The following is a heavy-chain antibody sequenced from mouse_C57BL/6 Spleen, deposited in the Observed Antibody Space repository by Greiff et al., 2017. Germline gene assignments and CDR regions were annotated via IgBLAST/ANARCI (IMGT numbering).Heavy chain of an antibody. J-gene: IGHJ4*01. V-gene: IGHV1-19*01. CDR1: GYTFTDYY. D-gene: IGHD1-1*01. CDR3: ARGATVVAYYYAMDY. CDR2: INPYNGGT. Sequence: EVQLQESGPVLVKPGASVKLSCKASGYTFTDYYMNWVKQSHGKSLEWIGVINPYNGGTSYNQKFKGKATLTVDKSSSTAYMELNSLTSEDSAVYYCARGATVVAYYYAMDYWGQGTSVTVSS.